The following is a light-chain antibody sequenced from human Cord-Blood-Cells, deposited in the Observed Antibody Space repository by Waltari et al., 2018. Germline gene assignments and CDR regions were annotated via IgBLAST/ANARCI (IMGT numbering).Light chain of an antibody. CDR1: SGHSSYA. CDR3: QTWGTGIGV. Sequence: LVLTQSPSASAPLGASVKLTCTLSSGHSSYAIAWHQQQPEKGPRYLMKLNSDGSHSKGDGIPDRFSGSSSGAERYLTISSLQSEDEADYYCQTWGTGIGVFGGGTKLTVL. J-gene: IGLJ3*02. V-gene: IGLV4-69*01. CDR2: LNSDGSH.